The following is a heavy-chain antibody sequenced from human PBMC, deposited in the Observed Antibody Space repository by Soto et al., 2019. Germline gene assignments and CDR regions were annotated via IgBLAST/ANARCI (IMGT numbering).Heavy chain of an antibody. V-gene: IGHV4-30-4*01. J-gene: IGHJ4*01. CDR3: ARVFREFLYNSSGYPQRYYFDY. D-gene: IGHD3-22*01. CDR1: GGSISSGDYY. Sequence: LTCTVSGGSISSGDYYWSWIRQPPGKGLEWIGYIYYRGSTYYNPSLKSRVTISVDTSKNQFSLKLSSVTAAHTAVYYCARVFREFLYNSSGYPQRYYFDYCDHVTLVTVSS. CDR2: IYYRGST.